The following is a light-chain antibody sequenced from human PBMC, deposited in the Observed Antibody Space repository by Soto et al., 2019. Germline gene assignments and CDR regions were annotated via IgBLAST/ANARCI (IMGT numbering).Light chain of an antibody. CDR2: DAS. Sequence: IHMTQSPCTPSASVLDRVTITCRASQDINDWLAWYQQKPGNAPKFLTYDASTLQSGVPSRFSGSGSGTEFTLTISSLQPDDFATYYCQQYHSRRTFGQGTKVDIK. J-gene: IGKJ1*01. V-gene: IGKV1-5*01. CDR3: QQYHSRRT. CDR1: QDINDW.